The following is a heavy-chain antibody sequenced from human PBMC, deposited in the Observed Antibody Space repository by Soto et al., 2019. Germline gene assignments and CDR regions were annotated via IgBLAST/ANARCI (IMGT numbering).Heavy chain of an antibody. CDR3: ARPREAGKNYYGVDV. CDR2: ISAYNGNT. Sequence: VKVSCKASGYTFTSYGISWVRQAPGQGLEWMGWISAYNGNTNYAQKLQGRVTMTTDTSTSTAYMELRSLRSDDTAVYYCARPREAGKNYYGVDVWGQGTTVTVSS. J-gene: IGHJ6*02. V-gene: IGHV1-18*01. CDR1: GYTFTSYG. D-gene: IGHD6-19*01.